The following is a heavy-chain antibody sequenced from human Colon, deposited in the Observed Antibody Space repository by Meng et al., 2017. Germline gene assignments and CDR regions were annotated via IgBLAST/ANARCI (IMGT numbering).Heavy chain of an antibody. V-gene: IGHV4-59*01. CDR3: ARTMYREGGAFDV. Sequence: SETLSLTCTVSRYSISSYYWNWIRQPPGKGLESIGYIDYSGSTIYNSPLQSRITISVDTSKDQFSLKVRSVTAADTAIYFCARTMYREGGAFDVWGQGTMVTVSS. CDR1: RYSISSYY. J-gene: IGHJ3*01. CDR2: IDYSGST. D-gene: IGHD3-10*01.